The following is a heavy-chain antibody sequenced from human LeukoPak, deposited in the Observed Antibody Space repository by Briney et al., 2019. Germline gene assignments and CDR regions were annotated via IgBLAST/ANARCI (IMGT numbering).Heavy chain of an antibody. J-gene: IGHJ4*02. V-gene: IGHV4-59*08. CDR1: GGSMRSYY. Sequence: SETLSLTCTVSGGSMRSYYWSWIRQPPGKGLEWIGYISYSGSTIYNPPLKSRVTISVDTSENQFSLKLNSVTAADTAVYYCAKMGNPATVTADYWGQGTLVTVSS. CDR2: ISYSGST. D-gene: IGHD4-17*01. CDR3: AKMGNPATVTADY.